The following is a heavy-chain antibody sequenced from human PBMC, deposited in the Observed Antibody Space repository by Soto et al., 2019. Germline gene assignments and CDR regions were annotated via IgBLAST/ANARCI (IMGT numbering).Heavy chain of an antibody. Sequence: QVLLQESGPGLVQPSGTLSLSCAVSGGSISSSHFWGWVRQPPGKGLEWVGDISHSGSVNYNPSLTRRVPISISQSKNQFSLNLNSVPAADTAVSYCAPIFAWSAIDYWRPGTLVILSS. D-gene: IGHD3-3*01. CDR2: ISHSGSV. CDR3: APIFAWSAIDY. V-gene: IGHV4-4*02. CDR1: GGSISSSHF. J-gene: IGHJ4*02.